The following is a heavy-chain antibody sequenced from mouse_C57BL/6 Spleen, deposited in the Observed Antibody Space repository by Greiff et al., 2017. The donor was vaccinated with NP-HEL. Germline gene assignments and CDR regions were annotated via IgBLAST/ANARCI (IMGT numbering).Heavy chain of an antibody. Sequence: QVQLQQPGAELVKPGASVKLSCKASGYTFTSYWMQWVKQRPGQGLEWIGEIDPSDSYTNYNQKFKGKATLTVDTSSSAAYMQLSSLTSEDSADYYGARGERTLTVVANFDYWGQGTTLTVSS. CDR2: IDPSDSYT. CDR3: ARGERTLTVVANFDY. J-gene: IGHJ2*01. V-gene: IGHV1-50*01. D-gene: IGHD1-1*01. CDR1: GYTFTSYW.